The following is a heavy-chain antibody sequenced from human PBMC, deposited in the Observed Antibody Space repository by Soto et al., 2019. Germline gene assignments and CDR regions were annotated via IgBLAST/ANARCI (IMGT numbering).Heavy chain of an antibody. Sequence: EVQLLESGGDLVQPGGSLRVSCAASGFSFSNYAITWVRQAPGKGLEWISAVSDTGGYTYYADSVKGRFTLSRDNSENTVHLQMSRLSAEDTAVYYCAKESVGPTSWYFDLWGRGTLVTVSS. J-gene: IGHJ2*01. CDR2: VSDTGGYT. V-gene: IGHV3-23*01. CDR3: AKESVGPTSWYFDL. CDR1: GFSFSNYA. D-gene: IGHD1-26*01.